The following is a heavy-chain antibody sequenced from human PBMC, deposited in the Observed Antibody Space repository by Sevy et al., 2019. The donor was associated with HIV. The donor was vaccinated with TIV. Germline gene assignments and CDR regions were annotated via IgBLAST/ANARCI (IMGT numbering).Heavy chain of an antibody. CDR3: ARSRSNYGDYYFDY. Sequence: GGSLRLSCAASGFTFSPYYMTWIRQAPGKGLEWVSYISGAGTYTNYVESVKGRFTISRDNSKNSLYLQMNSLRAEDTAVYFCARSRSNYGDYYFDYWGQGILVTVSS. V-gene: IGHV3-11*06. CDR1: GFTFSPYY. D-gene: IGHD4-17*01. CDR2: ISGAGTYT. J-gene: IGHJ4*02.